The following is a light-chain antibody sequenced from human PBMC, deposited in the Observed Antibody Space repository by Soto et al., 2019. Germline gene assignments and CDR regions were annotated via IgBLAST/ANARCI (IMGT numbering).Light chain of an antibody. CDR3: QQYDNWPLFT. CDR1: ETVSSN. Sequence: EIVMTQSPATLSVSPGERATLSCRASETVSSNVAWYQQLPGQAPRLVVYGASTRAPGVPHRFVGSGSGTDFTLTITSLQSADFAVYFCQQYDNWPLFTFGQGTNLEIK. V-gene: IGKV3-15*01. J-gene: IGKJ2*01. CDR2: GAS.